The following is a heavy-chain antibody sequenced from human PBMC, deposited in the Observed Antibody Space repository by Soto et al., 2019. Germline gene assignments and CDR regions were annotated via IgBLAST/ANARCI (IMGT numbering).Heavy chain of an antibody. CDR3: AKDRYSYGYYYGMDV. CDR1: GFTFSSYG. V-gene: IGHV3-33*06. D-gene: IGHD5-18*01. Sequence: GGSLRLSCAAFGFTFSSYGMHWVRQAPGKGLEWVAVIWYDGSNKYYADSVKGRFTISRDNSKNTLYLQMNSLRAEDTAVYYCAKDRYSYGYYYGMDVWGQGTTVTVSS. CDR2: IWYDGSNK. J-gene: IGHJ6*02.